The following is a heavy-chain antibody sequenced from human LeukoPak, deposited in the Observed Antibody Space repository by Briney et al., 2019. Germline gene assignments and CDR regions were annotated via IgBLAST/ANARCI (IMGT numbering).Heavy chain of an antibody. CDR3: AKAVGGSSSL. Sequence: GGSLRLSCAASGFTFSSYGMHWVRQAPGKGLEWVEVISYDGSNKYYADSVKGRFTISRDNSKNTLCLQMNSLRAEDTAVYYCAKAVGGSSSLWGQGTLVTVSS. CDR2: ISYDGSNK. D-gene: IGHD1-26*01. J-gene: IGHJ4*02. V-gene: IGHV3-30*18. CDR1: GFTFSSYG.